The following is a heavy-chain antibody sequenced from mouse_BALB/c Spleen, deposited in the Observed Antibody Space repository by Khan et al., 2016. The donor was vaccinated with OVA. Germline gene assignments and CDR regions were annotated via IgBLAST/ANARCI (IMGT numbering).Heavy chain of an antibody. Sequence: EVELVESGGGLVKPGGSLKLSCAASAFTFSSYTMSWVRQTPEKRLDWVATISSGGTYTYYPDSVKGRFTIYRDNAKNTLYLQMSSLKSEDTAMYYWTRDGNSAPSYFDVWGAATTVTVSS. J-gene: IGHJ1*01. CDR1: AFTFSSYT. D-gene: IGHD2-1*01. CDR2: ISSGGTYT. CDR3: TRDGNSAPSYFDV. V-gene: IGHV5-6-4*01.